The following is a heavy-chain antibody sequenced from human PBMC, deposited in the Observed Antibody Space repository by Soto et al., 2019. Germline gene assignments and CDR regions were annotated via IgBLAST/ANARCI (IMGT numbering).Heavy chain of an antibody. CDR1: GVSISSYF. Sequence: SETLSLTCTVSGVSISSYFWSWIRQPPGKGLEWIGYIYYTGSTYYNPSLKSRVAISVDTSKNQFSLKLSSMTAADTAVYYCARVLTENWFDPWGQGTLVT. J-gene: IGHJ5*02. CDR3: ARVLTENWFDP. CDR2: IYYTGST. V-gene: IGHV4-59*01.